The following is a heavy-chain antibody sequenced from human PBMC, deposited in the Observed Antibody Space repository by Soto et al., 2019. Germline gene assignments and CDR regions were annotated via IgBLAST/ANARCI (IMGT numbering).Heavy chain of an antibody. J-gene: IGHJ6*02. D-gene: IGHD2-2*01. CDR2: ISGSGGST. V-gene: IGHV3-23*01. CDR3: AKGLGYCSSTSCERAHYYYYGMDV. CDR1: GVTFSSYA. Sequence: GGSLRLSWAASGVTFSSYAVSWVRQAPGKGLEWVSAISGSGGSTYYADSVKGRFTISRDNSKNTLYLQMNSLRAEDTAVYYCAKGLGYCSSTSCERAHYYYYGMDVWGHGTTVTVSS.